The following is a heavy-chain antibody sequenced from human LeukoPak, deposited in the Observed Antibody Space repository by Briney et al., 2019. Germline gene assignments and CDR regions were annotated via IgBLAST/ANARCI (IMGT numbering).Heavy chain of an antibody. Sequence: PSETLSLTCTVSGGSISSYYWSWIRQPPGKGLEWIGYIHYTGSTNYNPSLKSRVTISVDTSKNQFSLKLSSVTAADTAVYYCAGSGGSYLVRTLPTYDYWGQGTLVTVSS. CDR2: IHYTGST. CDR3: AGSGGSYLVRTLPTYDY. J-gene: IGHJ4*02. V-gene: IGHV4-59*08. D-gene: IGHD3-16*02. CDR1: GGSISSYY.